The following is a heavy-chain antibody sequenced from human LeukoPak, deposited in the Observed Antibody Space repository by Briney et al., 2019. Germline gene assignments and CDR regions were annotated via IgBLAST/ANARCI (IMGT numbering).Heavy chain of an antibody. CDR2: IYYSGST. D-gene: IGHD4-17*01. Sequence: SETLSLTCTVSGGSISSSSYYWGWIRQPPGKGLEWIGSIYYSGSTYYNPSLKSRVTISVDTSKNQFSLKLSSVTAADTAVYYCARVSGDYGSNYWGQGTLVTVSS. CDR1: GGSISSSSYY. J-gene: IGHJ4*02. V-gene: IGHV4-39*07. CDR3: ARVSGDYGSNY.